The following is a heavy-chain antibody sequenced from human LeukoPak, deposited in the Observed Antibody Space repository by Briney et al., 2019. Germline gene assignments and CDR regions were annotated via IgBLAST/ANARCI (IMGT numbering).Heavy chain of an antibody. V-gene: IGHV3-66*01. D-gene: IGHD1-26*01. CDR1: GIRVSTLY. Sequence: GGSLRLSCVASGIRVSTLYMSWVRQAPGKGLEWVSLIYRDGQTYYADSVRGRFTIPRDNSKNTVFLQMNNVRVDDTGVYYCTREREPWGMDVWGQGTTVIVSS. CDR2: IYRDGQT. J-gene: IGHJ6*02. CDR3: TREREPWGMDV.